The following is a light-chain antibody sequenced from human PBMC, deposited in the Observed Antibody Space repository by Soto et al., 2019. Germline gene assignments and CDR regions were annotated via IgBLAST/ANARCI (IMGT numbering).Light chain of an antibody. V-gene: IGKV1-39*01. Sequence: DIQMTQSPSSLSASVGDRVTITCRARQSIGNYLNWYQQKPGKAPNLLIYAASSLQSGVPSRFSGGGFGTDFTLTISSLQPEDSATYYCQQNSSPPPITFGQGTRLEIK. CDR3: QQNSSPPPIT. CDR1: QSIGNY. CDR2: AAS. J-gene: IGKJ5*01.